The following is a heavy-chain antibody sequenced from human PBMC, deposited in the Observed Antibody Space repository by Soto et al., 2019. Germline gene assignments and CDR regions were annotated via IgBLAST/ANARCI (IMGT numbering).Heavy chain of an antibody. CDR1: GFTLSSNW. CDR2: INSDGSSA. V-gene: IGHV3-74*01. J-gene: IGHJ4*02. Sequence: EVQLVESGGGLVQPGGSLRLSCAGSGFTLSSNWMHWVRQAPGKGLVWVSRINSDGSSANYADSVMGRFTISRDNAKNTLYRQMNSLRAEDTAVYFCARGPTGWYGFDYWGQGTLVTVSS. D-gene: IGHD6-19*01. CDR3: ARGPTGWYGFDY.